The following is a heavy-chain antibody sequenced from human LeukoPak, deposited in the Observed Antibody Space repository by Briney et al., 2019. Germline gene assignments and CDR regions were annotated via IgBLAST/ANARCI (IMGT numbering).Heavy chain of an antibody. Sequence: GESLKISCKGYGYSFTSSWIGWVRQMPGKGLEWMGIVYPGGSDTRYSPSFQGQVTISADKSIITAYLQWSSLKASDTAMYYCARLRTAGYYYDRGHFDYWGQGTLVTVSS. CDR1: GYSFTSSW. CDR3: ARLRTAGYYYDRGHFDY. CDR2: VYPGGSDT. V-gene: IGHV5-51*01. D-gene: IGHD3-22*01. J-gene: IGHJ4*02.